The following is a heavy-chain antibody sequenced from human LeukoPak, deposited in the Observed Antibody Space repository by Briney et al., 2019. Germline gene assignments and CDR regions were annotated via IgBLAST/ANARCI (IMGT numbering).Heavy chain of an antibody. V-gene: IGHV4-59*11. CDR1: GASISSHY. CDR3: ARVLAIFGLDTTDFYMDV. J-gene: IGHJ6*03. Sequence: ETLSLTCAVSGASISSHYWSWIRQPPGEGLEWIGYTSGSISDNPSLKSRVAVSVDPSQNQVSLSLTSVTAADTAVYYCARVLAIFGLDTTDFYMDVWGKGTTVTVSS. D-gene: IGHD3/OR15-3a*01. CDR2: TSGSI.